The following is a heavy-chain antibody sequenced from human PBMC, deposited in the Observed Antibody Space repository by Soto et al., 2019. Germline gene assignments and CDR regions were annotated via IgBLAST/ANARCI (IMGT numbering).Heavy chain of an antibody. CDR3: ARQGGFDY. CDR1: GGSFSGYY. D-gene: IGHD2-15*01. J-gene: IGHJ4*02. V-gene: IGHV4-34*01. Sequence: SETLSLTCAVYGGSFSGYYWSWIRQPPGKGLEWIGEINHSGSTNYNPSLKSRVTISVDTSKNQFSLKLSSVTAADTAVYYCARQGGFDYWGQGTLVTVSS. CDR2: INHSGST.